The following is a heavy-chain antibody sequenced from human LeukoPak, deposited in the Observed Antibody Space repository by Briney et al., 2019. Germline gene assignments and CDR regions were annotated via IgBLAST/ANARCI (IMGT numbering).Heavy chain of an antibody. J-gene: IGHJ4*02. D-gene: IGHD5-24*01. CDR1: GYSFSTYW. CDR2: IYPDGSET. CDR3: ARASRDGYNQNFDR. Sequence: GESLKISCEGLGYSFSTYWSAWVRQRPGKGLEWMGIIYPDGSETRYDPSFEGQVTISADRSTSTAYLQWSSLRASDTAMYYCARASRDGYNQNFDRWGQGTLVTVSS. V-gene: IGHV5-51*01.